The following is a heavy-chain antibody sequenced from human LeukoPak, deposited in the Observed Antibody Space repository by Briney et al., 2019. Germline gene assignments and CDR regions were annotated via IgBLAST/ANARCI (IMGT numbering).Heavy chain of an antibody. CDR2: ISYDGSNK. D-gene: IGHD3-22*01. CDR3: ASYYSSPFDY. V-gene: IGHV3-30*04. Sequence: GRSLRLSCAASGFTFSSYAMHWVRQAPGKGLEWVAVISYDGSNKYFGDSVKGRFTISRDNSKNTLYLQMNSLRAEDTAVYYCASYYSSPFDYWGQGTLVTVSS. CDR1: GFTFSSYA. J-gene: IGHJ4*02.